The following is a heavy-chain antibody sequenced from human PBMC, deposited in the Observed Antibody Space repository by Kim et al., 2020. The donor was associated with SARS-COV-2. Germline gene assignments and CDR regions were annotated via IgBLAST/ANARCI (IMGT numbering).Heavy chain of an antibody. CDR2: IYPGDSDT. CDR1: GYSFTSYW. V-gene: IGHV5-51*01. D-gene: IGHD3-9*01. Sequence: GESLKISCKGSGYSFTSYWIGWVRQMPGKGLEWMGIIYPGDSDTRYSPSFQGQVTISAGKSISTAYLQWSSLKASDTAMYYCARGDHTRDWLFPGVVRANWFDPWGQGTLVTVSS. CDR3: ARGDHTRDWLFPGVVRANWFDP. J-gene: IGHJ5*02.